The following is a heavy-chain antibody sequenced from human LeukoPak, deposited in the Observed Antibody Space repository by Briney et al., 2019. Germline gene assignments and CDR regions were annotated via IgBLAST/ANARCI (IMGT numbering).Heavy chain of an antibody. J-gene: IGHJ4*02. CDR2: IIPIFGTA. D-gene: IGHD3-22*01. Sequence: GASVKVSCKASGGTFSSYAISWVRQAPGQGLEWMGGIIPIFGTANYAQKFQGRVTITADESTSTAYMELSSLRSEDTAVYYCARAGIDYYDSSGYYYYKGFDYWGQGTLVTVSS. CDR3: ARAGIDYYDSSGYYYYKGFDY. CDR1: GGTFSSYA. V-gene: IGHV1-69*13.